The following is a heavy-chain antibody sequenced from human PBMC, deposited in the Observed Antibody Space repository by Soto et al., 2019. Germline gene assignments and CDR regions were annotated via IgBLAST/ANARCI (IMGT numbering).Heavy chain of an antibody. CDR2: ASGSGSGT. Sequence: PGGSLRLSCAASGFTFSSYGMHWVRQAPGKGLEWVSSASGSGSGTYYADSVKGRFTISRDNSKNTLFLHMTNLRAGDTALYFCAKGRPGVAAAPDYWGQGTLVTVSS. V-gene: IGHV3-23*01. CDR3: AKGRPGVAAAPDY. CDR1: GFTFSSYG. J-gene: IGHJ4*02. D-gene: IGHD2-21*01.